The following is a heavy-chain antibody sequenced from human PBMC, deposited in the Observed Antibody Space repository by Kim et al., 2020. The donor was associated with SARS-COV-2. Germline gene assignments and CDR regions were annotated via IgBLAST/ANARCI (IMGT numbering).Heavy chain of an antibody. Sequence: GGSLRLSCTASGFTFGDYAMSWVRQAPGKGLEWVGFIRSKAYGGTTEYAASVKGRFTISRDDSKSIAYLQMNSLKTEDTAVYYCTRDKPMSKWSAPSDYWGQGTLVTVSS. J-gene: IGHJ4*02. D-gene: IGHD2-15*01. CDR1: GFTFGDYA. CDR3: TRDKPMSKWSAPSDY. CDR2: IRSKAYGGTT. V-gene: IGHV3-49*04.